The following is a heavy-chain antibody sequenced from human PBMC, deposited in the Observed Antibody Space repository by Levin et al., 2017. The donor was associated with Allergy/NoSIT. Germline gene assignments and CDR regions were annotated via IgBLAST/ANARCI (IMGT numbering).Heavy chain of an antibody. D-gene: IGHD6-13*01. CDR1: GFSFDDYS. CDR3: AKVKDRFTAAGGSLDS. V-gene: IGHV3-43*01. CDR2: ITWDGTNT. Sequence: HPGGSLRLSCAASGFSFDDYSMHWVRQTPGNGLEWVSLITWDGTNTFHADSVEGRFTISRDNSRQSLYLQMNSLRTEDTALYYCAKVKDRFTAAGGSLDSWGQGTLVTVSS. J-gene: IGHJ4*02.